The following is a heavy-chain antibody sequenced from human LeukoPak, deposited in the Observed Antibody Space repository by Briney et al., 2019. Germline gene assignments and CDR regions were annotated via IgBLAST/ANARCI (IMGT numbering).Heavy chain of an antibody. CDR1: GFIFSRYT. J-gene: IGHJ4*02. Sequence: GGSLRLSCAASGFIFSRYTMNWVRQAPGKGLEWVSYISSSSTVYYADSVKGRFTISRDNAKNSLYLQMNSLRAEDTAVYYCASNRFGIAVAGTFDYWGQGTLVTVSS. D-gene: IGHD6-19*01. CDR3: ASNRFGIAVAGTFDY. CDR2: ISSSSTV. V-gene: IGHV3-48*04.